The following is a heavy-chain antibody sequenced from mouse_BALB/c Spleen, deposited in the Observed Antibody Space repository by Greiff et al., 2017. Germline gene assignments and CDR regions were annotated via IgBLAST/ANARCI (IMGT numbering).Heavy chain of an antibody. CDR1: GFAFSSYD. CDR2: ISSGGGST. D-gene: IGHD2-1*01. Sequence: EVQRVESGGGLVKPGGSLKLSCAASGFAFSSYDMSWVRQTPEKRLEWVAYISSGGGSTYYPDTVKGRFTISRDNAKNTLYLQMSSLKSEDTAMYYCARRGYGNYGGAMDYWGQGTSVTVSS. CDR3: ARRGYGNYGGAMDY. V-gene: IGHV5-12-1*01. J-gene: IGHJ4*01.